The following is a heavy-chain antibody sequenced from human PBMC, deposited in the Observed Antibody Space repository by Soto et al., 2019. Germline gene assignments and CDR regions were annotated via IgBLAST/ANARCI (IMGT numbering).Heavy chain of an antibody. CDR1: GGSISSGGYS. D-gene: IGHD6-19*01. CDR2: IDHSGST. Sequence: QLQLQESGSGLVKPSQTLSLTCAVSGGSISSGGYSWSWIRQPPGKGLEWIGYIDHSGSTYYNPSLRSRVNLTVDRANQQFSLKLRRVTAAVTAVYYSARAGGLGAVAVDYWGQGTLVTVSS. CDR3: ARAGGLGAVAVDY. J-gene: IGHJ4*02. V-gene: IGHV4-30-2*01.